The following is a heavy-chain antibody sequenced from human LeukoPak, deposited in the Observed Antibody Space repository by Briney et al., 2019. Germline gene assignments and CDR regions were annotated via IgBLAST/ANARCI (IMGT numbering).Heavy chain of an antibody. CDR3: ASERDTAMVLDAFDI. CDR1: GFTFSSYA. Sequence: GGSLRLSCAASGFTFSSYAMSWLPQAPGKGLEWGSAISGSGGSTYYADSVKGPFTISRDNSKNTLYLQMNSLRAEDTAVYYCASERDTAMVLDAFDIWGQGTMVTVSS. V-gene: IGHV3-23*01. D-gene: IGHD5-18*01. J-gene: IGHJ3*02. CDR2: ISGSGGST.